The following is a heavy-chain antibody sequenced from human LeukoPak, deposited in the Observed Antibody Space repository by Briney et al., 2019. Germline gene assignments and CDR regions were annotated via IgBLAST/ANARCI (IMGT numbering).Heavy chain of an antibody. Sequence: SVKVSCKASGGTFGSYAISWVRQAPGQGLEWMGRIIPILGIANYAQKFQGRVTITADKSTSTAYMELSSLRSEDTAVYYCALQGSPQPNYYYYYMDVWGKGTTVTVSS. CDR2: IIPILGIA. D-gene: IGHD1-1*01. CDR3: ALQGSPQPNYYYYYMDV. J-gene: IGHJ6*03. V-gene: IGHV1-69*04. CDR1: GGTFGSYA.